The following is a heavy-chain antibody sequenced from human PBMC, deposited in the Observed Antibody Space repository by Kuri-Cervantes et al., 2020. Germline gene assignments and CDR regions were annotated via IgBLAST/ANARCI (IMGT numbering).Heavy chain of an antibody. Sequence: ETLSLTCTVSGGSISSYYWSWIRQLPGKGLEWIGYIYYSGSTNYNPSLKSRVTISVDTSKNQFSLKLSSVTAADTGVYYCARDSGSGDRYYYYYGMDVWGQGTTVTVSS. J-gene: IGHJ6*02. CDR3: ARDSGSGDRYYYYYGMDV. CDR1: GGSISSYY. V-gene: IGHV4-59*01. D-gene: IGHD3-10*01. CDR2: IYYSGST.